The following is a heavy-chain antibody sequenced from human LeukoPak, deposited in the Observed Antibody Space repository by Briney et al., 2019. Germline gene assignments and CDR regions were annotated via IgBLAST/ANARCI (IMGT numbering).Heavy chain of an antibody. CDR3: AKDVAARPPNYYYYYMDV. Sequence: PGGSLRLSCAASEFTFSSYGMHWVRQAPGKGLEWVAFIRYDGSNKYYADSVKGRFTISRDNSKNTLYLQMNSLRAEDTAVYYCAKDVAARPPNYYYYYMDVWGKGTTVTVSS. V-gene: IGHV3-30*02. J-gene: IGHJ6*03. D-gene: IGHD6-6*01. CDR1: EFTFSSYG. CDR2: IRYDGSNK.